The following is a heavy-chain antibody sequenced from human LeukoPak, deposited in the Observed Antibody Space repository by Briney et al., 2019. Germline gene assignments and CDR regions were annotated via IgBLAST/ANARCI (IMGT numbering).Heavy chain of an antibody. J-gene: IGHJ4*02. CDR2: INPNSGGT. CDR1: GYTFTGYY. D-gene: IGHD3-3*01. V-gene: IGHV1-2*02. Sequence: ASVKVSCKASGYTFTGYYMHWVRQAPGQGLEWMGWINPNSGGTNYAQKFQGRVTMTRDTSISTAYMELSRLRSDDTAVYYCARVRWSGWYFDYWGQGTLVTVSS. CDR3: ARVRWSGWYFDY.